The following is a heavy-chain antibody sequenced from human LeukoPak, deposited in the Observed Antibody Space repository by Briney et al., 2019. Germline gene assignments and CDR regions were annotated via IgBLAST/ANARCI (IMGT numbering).Heavy chain of an antibody. Sequence: GGSLRLSCAASGFTFSSYGMHWVRQAPGKGLEWVAVIWYDGSNKYYADSVKGRFTISRDNSKNTLYLQMNSLRAEDTAVYYCAKDVPAAYFDYWGQGTLVTVSS. CDR2: IWYDGSNK. V-gene: IGHV3-30*02. CDR3: AKDVPAAYFDY. D-gene: IGHD2-2*01. CDR1: GFTFSSYG. J-gene: IGHJ4*02.